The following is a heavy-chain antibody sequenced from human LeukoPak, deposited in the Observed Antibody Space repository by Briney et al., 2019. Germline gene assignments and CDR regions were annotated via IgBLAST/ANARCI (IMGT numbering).Heavy chain of an antibody. CDR1: GYTFTVYY. Sequence: ASVKVSCKASGYTFTVYYMHWVRQAPGQGLEWMGWINPNSGGTNYAQKFQGRVTMTRDTSISAAYMELSRLRSDDTAVYYCARDAPPPYCSSTSCPFGYWGQGTLVTVSS. CDR2: INPNSGGT. D-gene: IGHD2-2*01. J-gene: IGHJ4*02. V-gene: IGHV1-2*02. CDR3: ARDAPPPYCSSTSCPFGY.